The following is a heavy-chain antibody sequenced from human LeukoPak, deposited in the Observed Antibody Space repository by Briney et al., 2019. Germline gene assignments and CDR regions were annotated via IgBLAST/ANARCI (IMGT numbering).Heavy chain of an antibody. Sequence: GGSLRLSCAASGFTFSSYWMHWVRQAPGKGLVWVSRINSDGSSTNYADSVKGRFTISRDNAKNTLYLQMNSLRAEETAVYYCARGMSGRYVTDYWGQGTLVTVSS. CDR1: GFTFSSYW. J-gene: IGHJ4*02. CDR3: ARGMSGRYVTDY. D-gene: IGHD1-26*01. CDR2: INSDGSST. V-gene: IGHV3-74*01.